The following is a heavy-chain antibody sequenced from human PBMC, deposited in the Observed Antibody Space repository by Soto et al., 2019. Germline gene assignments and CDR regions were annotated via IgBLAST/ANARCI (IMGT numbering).Heavy chain of an antibody. CDR2: ISSSSSYI. D-gene: IGHD5-18*01. Sequence: GGSLRLSCAASGFTFSSHSMNLILQAPGKGLEWVSSISSSSSYIYYADSVKGRFTISRDNAKNSLYLQMNSLRAEDTAVYYCARQGKKRGYSYGYVSDYWGQGTLVTVSS. V-gene: IGHV3-21*01. CDR3: ARQGKKRGYSYGYVSDY. CDR1: GFTFSSHS. J-gene: IGHJ4*02.